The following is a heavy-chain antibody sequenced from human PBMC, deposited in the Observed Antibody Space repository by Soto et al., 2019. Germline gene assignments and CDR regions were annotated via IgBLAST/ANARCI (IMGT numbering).Heavy chain of an antibody. CDR2: ISSSSSTI. J-gene: IGHJ6*02. CDR3: ARDSHIVVVTASHYYGMDV. CDR1: GFTFSSYS. D-gene: IGHD2-21*02. V-gene: IGHV3-48*02. Sequence: EVQLVESGGGLVQPGGSLRLSCAASGFTFSSYSMNWVRQAPGKGLEWVSYISSSSSTIYYADSVKGRFTISRDNAKNSLYLQMNSLRDEDTAVYYCARDSHIVVVTASHYYGMDVWGQGTTVTVSS.